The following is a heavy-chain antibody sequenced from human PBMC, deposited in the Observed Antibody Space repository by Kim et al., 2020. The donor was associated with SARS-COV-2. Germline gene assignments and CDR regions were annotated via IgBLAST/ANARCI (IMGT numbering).Heavy chain of an antibody. CDR1: GFTFSSYW. Sequence: GGSLRLSCAASGFTFSSYWMSWVRQAPGKGLEWVANIKQDGSEKYYVDSVKGRFTISRDKAKNSLYLQMNSLRAEDTAVYYCARDGVAAADSYYYYGMDVWGQGTTVTVSS. D-gene: IGHD6-13*01. V-gene: IGHV3-7*03. CDR2: IKQDGSEK. CDR3: ARDGVAAADSYYYYGMDV. J-gene: IGHJ6*02.